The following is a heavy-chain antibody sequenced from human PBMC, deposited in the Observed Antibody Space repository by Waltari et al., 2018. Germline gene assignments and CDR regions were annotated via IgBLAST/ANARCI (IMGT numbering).Heavy chain of an antibody. J-gene: IGHJ4*02. CDR3: AASRRKTYYYDSSGYLYGY. D-gene: IGHD3-22*01. CDR2: INHSGSP. CDR1: GGSFSGYY. V-gene: IGHV4-34*01. Sequence: QVQLQQWGAGLLKPSETLSLTCAVYGGSFSGYYWSWIRQPPGKGLEWIGEINHSGSPNSNPSLKSRVTISVDTSKNQFSLKLSSVTAADTAVYYCAASRRKTYYYDSSGYLYGYWGQGTLVTVSS.